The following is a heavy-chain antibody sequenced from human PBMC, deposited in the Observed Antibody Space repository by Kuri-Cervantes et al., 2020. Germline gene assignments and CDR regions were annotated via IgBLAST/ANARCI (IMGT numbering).Heavy chain of an antibody. Sequence: SETLSLTCTVSGGSINTYYWNWIRQPAGKTLEWIGRIDTSGNTNYNSSLKSRVTISVDTSKNQFSLKLSSVTAADTAVYYCARLGIIAAAGIHWGQGTLVTVSS. D-gene: IGHD6-13*01. CDR3: ARLGIIAAAGIH. CDR2: IDTSGNT. J-gene: IGHJ4*02. V-gene: IGHV4-4*07. CDR1: GGSINTYY.